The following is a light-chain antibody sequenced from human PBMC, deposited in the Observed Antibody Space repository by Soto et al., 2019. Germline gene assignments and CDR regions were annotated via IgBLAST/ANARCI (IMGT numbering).Light chain of an antibody. J-gene: IGKJ1*01. CDR1: QSIVTY. CDR3: QHYNSYSEA. V-gene: IGKV1-39*01. Sequence: DIQMTQSPSSLSASVGDRFTITCRASQSIVTYLNWYLQKPGKAPKLLIYAASNLQSGVPSRFSGSGSGTEFTLTISSLQPDDFATYYCQHYNSYSEAFGQGTKVDI. CDR2: AAS.